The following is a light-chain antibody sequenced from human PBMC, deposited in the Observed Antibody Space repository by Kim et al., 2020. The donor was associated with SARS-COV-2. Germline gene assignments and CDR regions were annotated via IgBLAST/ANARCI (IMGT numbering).Light chain of an antibody. CDR2: HDS. Sequence: SPETTARYHCSVDKLGDNYASWCQHEPGQSPVVVIYHDSKRPSGIPERFSGSDSGNTATLTISGTQAMDEADYYCQEWDSSTGVFGTGTKVTVL. CDR1: KLGDNY. V-gene: IGLV3-1*01. J-gene: IGLJ1*01. CDR3: QEWDSSTGV.